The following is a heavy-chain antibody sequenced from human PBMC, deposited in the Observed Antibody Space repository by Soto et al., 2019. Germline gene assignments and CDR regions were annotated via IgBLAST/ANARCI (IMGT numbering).Heavy chain of an antibody. CDR2: IYYSGST. V-gene: IGHV4-59*01. CDR3: ARGEYCSGGSCYSDY. J-gene: IGHJ4*02. CDR1: GGSISSYY. Sequence: SETLSLTCTVSGGSISSYYWSWIRQPPGEGLEWIGYIYYSGSTNYNPSLKSRVTISVDTSKNQFSLKLSSVTAADTAVYYCARGEYCSGGSCYSDYWGQGTLVTVSS. D-gene: IGHD2-15*01.